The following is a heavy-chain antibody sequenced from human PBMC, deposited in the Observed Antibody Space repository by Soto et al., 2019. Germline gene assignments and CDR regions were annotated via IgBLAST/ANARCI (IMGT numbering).Heavy chain of an antibody. Sequence: EVQLVESGGGLVQPGRSLRLSCAASGFTFDDYAMHWVRQAPGKGLEWVSGISWNSGSIGYADSVKGRFTISRDNAKNSLYLQMNSLRAEDTALYYCAKEMALGSGDYWGQGTLVTVSS. CDR2: ISWNSGSI. J-gene: IGHJ4*02. D-gene: IGHD6-19*01. V-gene: IGHV3-9*01. CDR3: AKEMALGSGDY. CDR1: GFTFDDYA.